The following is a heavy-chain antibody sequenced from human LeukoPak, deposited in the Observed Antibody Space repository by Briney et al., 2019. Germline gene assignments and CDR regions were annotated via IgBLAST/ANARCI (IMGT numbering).Heavy chain of an antibody. CDR2: IYHSGST. Sequence: PSGTLSPTCAVSGGSISSSNWWSWVRQPPGKGLEWIGEIYHSGSTNYNPSLKSRVTISVDKSKNQFSLKLSSVTAADTAVYYCAPLRLGELSLDDYWGQGTLDTVSS. CDR1: GGSISSSNW. J-gene: IGHJ4*02. V-gene: IGHV4-4*02. CDR3: APLRLGELSLDDY. D-gene: IGHD3-16*02.